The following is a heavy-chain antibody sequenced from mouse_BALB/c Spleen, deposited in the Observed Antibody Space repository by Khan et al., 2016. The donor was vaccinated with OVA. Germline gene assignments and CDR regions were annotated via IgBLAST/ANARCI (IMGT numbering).Heavy chain of an antibody. J-gene: IGHJ3*01. Sequence: QLQLKQSGPGLVQPSQSLSITCTVSGFSLNTYGIHWIRQSQGKGLEWLGVIRSGGSTDYNGAFISRLNITKDNSKSQVFFKLSSLQADDTAIYYCARNSYMHDFTYWGQGTLVTVSA. D-gene: IGHD2-14*01. CDR3: ARNSYMHDFTY. CDR2: IRSGGST. CDR1: GFSLNTYG. V-gene: IGHV2-2*01.